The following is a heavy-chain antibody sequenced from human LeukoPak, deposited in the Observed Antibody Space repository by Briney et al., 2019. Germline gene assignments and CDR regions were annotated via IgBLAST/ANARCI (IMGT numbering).Heavy chain of an antibody. CDR1: GYTFTSYY. V-gene: IGHV1-46*01. CDR3: ARVGSYGGLDY. J-gene: IGHJ4*02. CDR2: INPSGGST. D-gene: IGHD5-18*01. Sequence: GASVKVSCKASGYTFTSYYMHWVRQAPGQGLEWMGIINPSGGSTSYAQKFQGRVTMTRDTSTSTVYMELSRLRSDDTAVYYCARVGSYGGLDYWGQGPLVTVSS.